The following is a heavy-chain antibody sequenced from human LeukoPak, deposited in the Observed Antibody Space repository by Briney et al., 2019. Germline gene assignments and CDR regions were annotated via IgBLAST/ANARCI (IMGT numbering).Heavy chain of an antibody. D-gene: IGHD5-12*01. Sequence: GGSLRLSCAASGFTFSSNPMHWVRQAPGKGLEWVAVTSHDENNKYYADSVKGRFTISRDNSRNTLYLQMNSLRTEDTAVYYCAKDIQTWPRFPDYWGQGTLVTVSS. J-gene: IGHJ4*02. V-gene: IGHV3-30-3*01. CDR1: GFTFSSNP. CDR2: TSHDENNK. CDR3: AKDIQTWPRFPDY.